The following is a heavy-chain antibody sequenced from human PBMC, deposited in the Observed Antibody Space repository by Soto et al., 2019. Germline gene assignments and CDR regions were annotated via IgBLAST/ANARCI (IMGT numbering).Heavy chain of an antibody. Sequence: GGSLRLSCAASGFTFSSYAMHWVRQAPGKGLEWVAVISYDGSNKYYADSVKGRFTISRDNSKNTLYLQMNSLRAEDTAVYYCARVRLNFVVVDGMDVWGQGTTVTVSS. CDR1: GFTFSSYA. V-gene: IGHV3-30-3*01. D-gene: IGHD2-2*01. CDR2: ISYDGSNK. J-gene: IGHJ6*02. CDR3: ARVRLNFVVVDGMDV.